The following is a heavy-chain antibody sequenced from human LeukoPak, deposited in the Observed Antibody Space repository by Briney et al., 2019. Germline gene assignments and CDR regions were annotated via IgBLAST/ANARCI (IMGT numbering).Heavy chain of an antibody. CDR1: GGSISSSSYY. CDR3: AAVVVTAMTFDY. Sequence: PSETLSLTCTVSGGSISSSSYYWGWIRQPPGKGLEWIGGIYYSGSTYYNPSLKSRVTISVDTSKNQFSLKLSSVTAADTAVYYCAAVVVTAMTFDYWGQGTLVTVSS. CDR2: IYYSGST. D-gene: IGHD2-21*02. V-gene: IGHV4-39*01. J-gene: IGHJ4*02.